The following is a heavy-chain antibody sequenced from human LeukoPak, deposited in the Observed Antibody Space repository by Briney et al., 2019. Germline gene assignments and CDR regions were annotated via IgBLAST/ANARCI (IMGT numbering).Heavy chain of an antibody. Sequence: GSLRLSCAASGFTFNNYGMHWVRQAPGKGLEWLAFIRYDGSNTYYADSVKGRFTVSRDDSKNTLYLQMNSLRGDDTAVYYCAKDGTSYYHLYYWGQGTLVTVPS. J-gene: IGHJ4*02. CDR1: GFTFNNYG. CDR2: IRYDGSNT. D-gene: IGHD3-22*01. CDR3: AKDGTSYYHLYY. V-gene: IGHV3-30*02.